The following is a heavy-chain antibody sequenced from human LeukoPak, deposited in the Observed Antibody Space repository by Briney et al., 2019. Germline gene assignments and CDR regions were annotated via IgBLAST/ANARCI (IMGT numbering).Heavy chain of an antibody. Sequence: PGGSLRLSCAASEFTFSTYWMSWVRQAPGKGLEWVASIKQDGSEKYHVDSVKGRFTISRDNAKNSVYLQMNSLRAEDMAVYYCARRAANYDFWSGYNVWGKGTTVTVSS. V-gene: IGHV3-7*01. D-gene: IGHD3-3*01. CDR3: ARRAANYDFWSGYNV. J-gene: IGHJ6*04. CDR1: EFTFSTYW. CDR2: IKQDGSEK.